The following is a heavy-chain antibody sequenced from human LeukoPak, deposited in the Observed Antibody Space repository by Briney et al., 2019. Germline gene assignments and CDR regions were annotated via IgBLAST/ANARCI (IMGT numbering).Heavy chain of an antibody. V-gene: IGHV4-34*01. D-gene: IGHD6-19*01. CDR2: INHSGRT. CDR3: ARSRIAVVYYYYYMDV. J-gene: IGHJ6*03. CDR1: GGSFGGYY. Sequence: PSETLSLTCAVYGGSFGGYYWSWIRQPPGKGLEWIGEINHSGRTNYNPSLKSRVTISVDTSKNQFSLKLSSVTAADTAVYYCARSRIAVVYYYYYMDVWGKGTTVTVSS.